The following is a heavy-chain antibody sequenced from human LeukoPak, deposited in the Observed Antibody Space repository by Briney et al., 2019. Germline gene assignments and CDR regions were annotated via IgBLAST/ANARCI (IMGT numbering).Heavy chain of an antibody. V-gene: IGHV3-48*01. D-gene: IGHD3-9*01. CDR3: VKDHGWLLYS. CDR2: ISSSSSTI. J-gene: IGHJ4*02. CDR1: GFTFSDSS. Sequence: PGGSLRLSCAASGFTFSDSSMNWVRQAPGKGLEWVSYISSSSSTIYYADSVKGRFTISRDNSKNTLYLQMNSLRADDTAVYYCVKDHGWLLYSWGQGTLVTVSS.